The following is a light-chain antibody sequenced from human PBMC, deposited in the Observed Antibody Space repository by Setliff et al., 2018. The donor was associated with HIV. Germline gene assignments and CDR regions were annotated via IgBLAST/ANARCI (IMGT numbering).Light chain of an antibody. CDR1: NSDVGLYNF. CDR2: DVT. CDR3: SSFTDRRKFV. Sequence: QSALTQPASVSGSPGQSITISCTGTNSDVGLYNFVSWYQQHPGKVPKLIIYDVTNRPSGISYRFSGSKSGNTASLTLSGLPAEDEADYFCSSFTDRRKFVFGTGTKVTV. J-gene: IGLJ1*01. V-gene: IGLV2-14*03.